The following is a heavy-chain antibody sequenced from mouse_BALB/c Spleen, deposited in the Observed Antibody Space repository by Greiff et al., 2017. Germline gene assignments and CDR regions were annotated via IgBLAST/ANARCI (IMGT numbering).Heavy chain of an antibody. CDR2: IWSGGST. CDR1: GFSLTSYG. Sequence: QVQLKESGPGLVQPSQSLSITCTVSGFSLTSYGVHWVRQSPGKGLEWLGVIWSGGSTDYNAAFISRLSISKDNSKSQVFFKMNSLQANDTAIYYCARDDTLYYYAMDYWGQGTSVTVSS. CDR3: ARDDTLYYYAMDY. D-gene: IGHD2-12*01. J-gene: IGHJ4*01. V-gene: IGHV2-2*02.